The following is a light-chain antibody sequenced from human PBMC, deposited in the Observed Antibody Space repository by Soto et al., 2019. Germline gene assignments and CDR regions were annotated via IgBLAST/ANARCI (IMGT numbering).Light chain of an antibody. V-gene: IGKV3-20*01. CDR1: QSVSNNY. Sequence: EIVLTQSPGTLSLSPGERATLSCRASQSVSNNYLAWYQQKPGQAPRLLIYGASSRATGIPDRFIGGGSGTVFTLTISRLEPEYFAVYYCQQYGSLPFTFGPGTKVDIK. CDR2: GAS. J-gene: IGKJ3*01. CDR3: QQYGSLPFT.